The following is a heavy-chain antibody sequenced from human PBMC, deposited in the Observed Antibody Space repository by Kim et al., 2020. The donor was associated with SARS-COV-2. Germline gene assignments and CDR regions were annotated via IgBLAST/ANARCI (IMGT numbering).Heavy chain of an antibody. V-gene: IGHV1-46*01. J-gene: IGHJ5*02. Sequence: ASVKVSCKASGYTFTISSLSCFFPSPGQGLEWMGIINPSGGSTSYAQKFQGRVTMTRDTSTSTVYMELSSLRSEDTAVYYCARGCGSSITIFGVVIMGGNWFDPWGQGTLVTVSS. D-gene: IGHD3-3*01. CDR2: INPSGGST. CDR1: GYTFTISS. CDR3: ARGCGSSITIFGVVIMGGNWFDP.